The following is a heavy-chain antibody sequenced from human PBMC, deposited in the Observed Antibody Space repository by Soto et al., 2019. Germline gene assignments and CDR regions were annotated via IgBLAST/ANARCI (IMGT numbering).Heavy chain of an antibody. CDR3: AGYIGYCSSTSCPHYYYYYMDV. J-gene: IGHJ6*03. D-gene: IGHD2-2*01. Sequence: PSETLSLTCTVSGGSISSSSYYWGWIRQPPGKGLEWIGSIYYSGSTYYNPSLKSRVTISVDTSKNQFSLKLSSVTAADTAVYYCAGYIGYCSSTSCPHYYYYYMDVWGKGTTVTVSS. CDR1: GGSISSSSYY. CDR2: IYYSGST. V-gene: IGHV4-39*01.